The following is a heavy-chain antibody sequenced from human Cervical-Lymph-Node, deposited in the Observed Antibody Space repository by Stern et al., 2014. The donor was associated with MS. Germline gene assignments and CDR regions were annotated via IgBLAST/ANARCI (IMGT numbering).Heavy chain of an antibody. CDR3: AKDQYCSSTSCYRPHYYYYGMDV. V-gene: IGHV3-30*18. D-gene: IGHD2-2*02. J-gene: IGHJ6*02. CDR1: GFTFSSYG. CDR2: ISYDGSNK. Sequence: VQLVESGGGVVQPGRSLRLSCAASGFTFSSYGMHWVLQAPGKGLEWVAVISYDGSNKYYADSVKGRFTISRDNSKNTLYLQMNSLRAEDTAVYYCAKDQYCSSTSCYRPHYYYYGMDVWGQGTTVTVSS.